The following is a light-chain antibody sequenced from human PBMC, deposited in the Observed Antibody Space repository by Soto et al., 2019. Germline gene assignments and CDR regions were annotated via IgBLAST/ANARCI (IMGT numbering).Light chain of an antibody. CDR2: GAS. CDR1: RRISSSY. V-gene: IGKV3-20*01. J-gene: IGKJ4*01. CDR3: QQYGYSPLS. Sequence: EIVLTQSPGTLSLSPGESVTLSCRASRRISSSYLAWYQQKPGQAPRLLIYGASSRATGIPVRFSGSESGTDFTLTISRLEPEDFAVYDCQQYGYSPLSFGGGTKVEIK.